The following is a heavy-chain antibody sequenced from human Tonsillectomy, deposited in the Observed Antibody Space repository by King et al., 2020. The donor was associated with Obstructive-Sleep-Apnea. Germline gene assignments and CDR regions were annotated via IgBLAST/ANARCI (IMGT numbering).Heavy chain of an antibody. D-gene: IGHD3-10*01. CDR1: GGSINSGDYY. CDR2: IYHSGST. Sequence: VQLQESGPGLVKPSQTLSLTCTVSGGSINSGDYYWTWIRQPPGKGLEWIGFIYHSGSTYFNPSLRSRVTVSIDTSRNQFSLNLNSVTSADTAVYFCARRRGSSGNIDYWGQGILVTVSS. CDR3: ARRRGSSGNIDY. V-gene: IGHV4-30-4*01. J-gene: IGHJ4*02.